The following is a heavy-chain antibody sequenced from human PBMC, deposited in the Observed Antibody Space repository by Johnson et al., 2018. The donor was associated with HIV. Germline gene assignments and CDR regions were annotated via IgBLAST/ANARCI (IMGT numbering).Heavy chain of an antibody. Sequence: QVQLVESGGGVVQPGRSLRLSCAASGFTFSSYGMHWVRQAPGKGLEWVSVIYSGGSTYHADSVKGRFSISRDNSKNTLYLEINSLRAEDTAVYYCASTGSGSDDAFDIWGQGTMVTVSS. CDR2: IYSGGST. CDR3: ASTGSGSDDAFDI. CDR1: GFTFSSYG. D-gene: IGHD3-10*01. J-gene: IGHJ3*02. V-gene: IGHV3-NL1*01.